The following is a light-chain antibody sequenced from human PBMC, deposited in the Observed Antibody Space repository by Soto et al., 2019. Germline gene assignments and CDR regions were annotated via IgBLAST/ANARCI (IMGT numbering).Light chain of an antibody. V-gene: IGKV1-5*03. Sequence: DIQMTQSPSTLSAPVGDRVTITCRASQSITTWLAWYQLKPGKAPKLLIYKASTLKSGVPSRFSGSGSGTEFTLTISSLQPDDFATYYCQHYNSYSEAFGQGTKVELK. J-gene: IGKJ1*01. CDR1: QSITTW. CDR2: KAS. CDR3: QHYNSYSEA.